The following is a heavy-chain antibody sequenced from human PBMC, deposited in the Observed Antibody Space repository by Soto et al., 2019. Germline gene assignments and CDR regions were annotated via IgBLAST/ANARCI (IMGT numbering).Heavy chain of an antibody. Sequence: SVKVSCKASGGTFSSYAISWVRQAHGQGLEWMGGIIPIFGTANYAQKFQGRVTITADESTSTAYMELSSLRSEDTAVYYCANKWLSNYYYYGMDVWGQGTTVTVSS. V-gene: IGHV1-69*13. CDR3: ANKWLSNYYYYGMDV. CDR1: GGTFSSYA. D-gene: IGHD3-22*01. J-gene: IGHJ6*02. CDR2: IIPIFGTA.